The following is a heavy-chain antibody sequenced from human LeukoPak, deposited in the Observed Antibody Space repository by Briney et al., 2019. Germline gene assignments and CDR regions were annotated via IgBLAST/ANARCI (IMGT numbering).Heavy chain of an antibody. V-gene: IGHV4-4*02. CDR2: IYHSGST. CDR3: ARDPVGTMVRGVIVGFDI. Sequence: SGTLSLTCAVSGGSISSSNWWSWVRQPPGKGLEWIGEIYHSGSTNYNPSLKSRVTISVDTSKNQFSLKLSSVTAADTAVYYCARDPVGTMVRGVIVGFDIWGQGSMVTVSS. J-gene: IGHJ3*02. D-gene: IGHD3-10*01. CDR1: GGSISSSNW.